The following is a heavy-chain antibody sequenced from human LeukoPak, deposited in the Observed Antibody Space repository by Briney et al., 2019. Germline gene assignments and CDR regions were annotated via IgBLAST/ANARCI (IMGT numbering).Heavy chain of an antibody. Sequence: ASVKVSCKASGYTFTSYGIGWVRQAPGQGLEWMGWISAYNGNTNYAQKLQGRVTMTTDTSTSTAYMELRSLRSDDTAVYYCAREGPNILGERLHPFDPWGQGTLVTVSS. V-gene: IGHV1-18*01. CDR1: GYTFTSYG. CDR2: ISAYNGNT. J-gene: IGHJ5*02. CDR3: AREGPNILGERLHPFDP. D-gene: IGHD5-24*01.